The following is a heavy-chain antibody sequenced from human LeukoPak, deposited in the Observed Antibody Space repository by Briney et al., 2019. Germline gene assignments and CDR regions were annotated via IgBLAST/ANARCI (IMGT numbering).Heavy chain of an antibody. Sequence: SETLSLTCIVSGGSISSGTYYWGWFRRPPGKGLEWIGSFYYGGSYSGSTFYSPSLKSRVTVSVDTSKNQFSLKLTSVTASDTAVYYCARRVGTWSVNRFDPWGQGILVTVSS. J-gene: IGHJ5*02. CDR1: GGSISSGTYY. D-gene: IGHD4-23*01. V-gene: IGHV4-39*01. CDR3: ARRVGTWSVNRFDP. CDR2: FYYGGSYSGST.